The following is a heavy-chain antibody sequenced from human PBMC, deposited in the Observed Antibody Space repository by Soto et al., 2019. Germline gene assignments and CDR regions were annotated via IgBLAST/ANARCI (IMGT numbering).Heavy chain of an antibody. Sequence: PGGSLRLSCAPSGFTFSSYAMSWVRQAPGKGLEWVSAISGSGGNTYYTDSVKGRFTISRDNSKNTLYLQMNSLRAEDTAIYYCAKDLGKGGGSVFHYWGQGTLDTVSS. D-gene: IGHD5-12*01. J-gene: IGHJ4*02. CDR1: GFTFSSYA. V-gene: IGHV3-23*01. CDR3: AKDLGKGGGSVFHY. CDR2: ISGSGGNT.